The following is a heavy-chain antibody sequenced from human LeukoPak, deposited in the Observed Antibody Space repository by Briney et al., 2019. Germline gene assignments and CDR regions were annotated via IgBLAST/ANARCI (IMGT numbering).Heavy chain of an antibody. CDR2: IKQDGSEK. V-gene: IGHV3-7*01. J-gene: IGHJ6*03. D-gene: IGHD2-2*01. CDR3: ARDRSTSCCHYYYYYMDV. CDR1: GFTFSSYW. Sequence: GGSLRLSCAASGFTFSSYWMSWVRQAPGKGLEWVANIKQDGSEKYYVDSVKGRFTISRDNAKNSLYLQMNGLRAEDTAAYYCARDRSTSCCHYYYYYMDVWGKGTTVTVSS.